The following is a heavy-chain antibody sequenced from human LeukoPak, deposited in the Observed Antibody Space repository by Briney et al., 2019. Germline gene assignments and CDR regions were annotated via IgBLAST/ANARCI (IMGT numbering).Heavy chain of an antibody. Sequence: PSERLSLTCTVDGRSISSYCWSWVRQPARKGLEWLGYIYYSGRNNYNPSLKSRVTISVDTSKNQFSLKLSSVTAADTAVYYCARGLRMAVAGRGELHYWGQGTLVTVSS. V-gene: IGHV4-59*01. CDR1: GRSISSYC. J-gene: IGHJ4*02. D-gene: IGHD6-13*01. CDR2: IYYSGRN. CDR3: ARGLRMAVAGRGELHY.